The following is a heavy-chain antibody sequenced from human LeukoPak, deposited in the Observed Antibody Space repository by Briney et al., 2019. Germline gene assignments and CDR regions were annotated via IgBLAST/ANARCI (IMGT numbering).Heavy chain of an antibody. V-gene: IGHV3-30*02. D-gene: IGHD6-13*01. J-gene: IGHJ4*02. CDR2: IRYDGSNK. CDR3: ARTAGYSSSWYLDY. Sequence: GGSLRLSCAASGFTFSSYGMHWVRQAPGKGLEWVAFIRYDGSNKYYADSVKGRFTISRDNSKNALYLQMNSLRAEDTAVYYCARTAGYSSSWYLDYWGQGTLVTVSS. CDR1: GFTFSSYG.